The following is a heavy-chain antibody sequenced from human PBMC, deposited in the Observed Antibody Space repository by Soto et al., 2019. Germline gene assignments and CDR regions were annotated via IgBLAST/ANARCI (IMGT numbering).Heavy chain of an antibody. V-gene: IGHV1-18*01. J-gene: IGHJ4*02. D-gene: IGHD3-22*01. Sequence: QVQLVQSGAEVKKPGASVKVSCKASGYTFTSYGISWVRQAPGQGLEWMGWISAYNGNTNYAQKLQGRVTMTTDTSTSTAYMELTSLRSDDTAVYYCARFSERLHYYDSSMVPIVDYWGQGTLVTVSS. CDR1: GYTFTSYG. CDR2: ISAYNGNT. CDR3: ARFSERLHYYDSSMVPIVDY.